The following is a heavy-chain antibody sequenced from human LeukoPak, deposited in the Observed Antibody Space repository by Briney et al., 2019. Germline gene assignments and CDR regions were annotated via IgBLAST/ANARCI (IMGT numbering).Heavy chain of an antibody. CDR1: GYTFTSYY. V-gene: IGHV1-46*01. D-gene: IGHD4-23*01. Sequence: ASVKVSCKASGYTFTSYYMHWVRQAPGQGLEWMGIINPSGGNTNYAQKFQERVTITRDMSTSTAYMELSSLRSEDTAVYYCAADLDYGGNSWAFDIWGQGTMVTVSS. CDR2: INPSGGNT. CDR3: AADLDYGGNSWAFDI. J-gene: IGHJ3*02.